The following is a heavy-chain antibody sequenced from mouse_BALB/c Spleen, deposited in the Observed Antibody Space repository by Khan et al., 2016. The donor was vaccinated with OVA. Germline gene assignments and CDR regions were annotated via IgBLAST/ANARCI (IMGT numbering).Heavy chain of an antibody. J-gene: IGHJ4*01. D-gene: IGHD2-14*01. CDR2: ISYSGST. CDR1: GYSITSDYA. V-gene: IGHV3-2*02. CDR3: ARYYRYYYAMDY. Sequence: EVQLQESGPGLVKPSQSLSLTCTVSGYSITSDYAWNWIRQFPGNKLEWMGYISYSGSTSYNPSLKSRISITRDTSKNQFFLQLNSVTTEDTATYYSARYYRYYYAMDYWGQGTSVTVSS.